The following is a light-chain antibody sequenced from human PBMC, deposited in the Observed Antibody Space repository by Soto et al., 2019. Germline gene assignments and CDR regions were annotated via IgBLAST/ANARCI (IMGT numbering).Light chain of an antibody. CDR2: NNN. V-gene: IGLV1-44*01. J-gene: IGLJ1*01. CDR1: SSSIGTNA. CDR3: ASWDDSLNGDV. Sequence: QSVLTQPPSASGTPGQRVTISCSGGSSSIGTNAVNWYQQLPGTAPKLLIYNNNQRPSGVPDRFSGSKSGTSASLANSGLQSEDEADYYCASWDDSLNGDVFGTGTKLTVL.